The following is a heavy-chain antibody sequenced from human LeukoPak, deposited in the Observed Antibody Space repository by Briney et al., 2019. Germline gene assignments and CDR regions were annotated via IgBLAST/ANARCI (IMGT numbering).Heavy chain of an antibody. J-gene: IGHJ6*02. CDR2: IIPIFGTA. CDR3: ARVSVEVGAQWGYYYYGMDV. Sequence: GASVKVSCKASGGTFSSYAISWVRQAPGQGLEWMGGIIPIFGTANYAQKFQGRVTITADESTSTAYMELSSLRSEDTAVYYCARVSVEVGAQWGYYYYGMDVWGQGTTVTVSS. V-gene: IGHV1-69*13. D-gene: IGHD1-26*01. CDR1: GGTFSSYA.